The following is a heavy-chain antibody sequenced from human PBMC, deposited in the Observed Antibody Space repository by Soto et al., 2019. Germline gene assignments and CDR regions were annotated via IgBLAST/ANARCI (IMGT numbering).Heavy chain of an antibody. CDR3: AGITMIVVGAYGMDV. J-gene: IGHJ6*02. V-gene: IGHV1-46*01. CDR1: GYTFTSYY. D-gene: IGHD3-22*01. Sequence: ASVKVSCKASGYTFTSYYMHWVRQAPVQGLEWMGIINPSGGSTSYAQKFQGRVTMTRDTSTSTVYMELSSLRSEDTAVYYCAGITMIVVGAYGMDVWGQGTTVTVSS. CDR2: INPSGGST.